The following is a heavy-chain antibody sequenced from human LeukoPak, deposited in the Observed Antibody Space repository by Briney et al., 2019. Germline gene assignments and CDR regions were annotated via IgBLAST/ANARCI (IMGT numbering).Heavy chain of an antibody. Sequence: SETLSLTCTVSGGSISSSSYYWGWIRQPPGKGLEWIGSIYTSGSTTYNPSLKSRVTMSVDTSKNQFSLKVSSVSAADTAVYYCARERGAAADYWGQGALVTVSS. CDR2: IYTSGST. CDR3: ARERGAAADY. CDR1: GGSISSSSYY. J-gene: IGHJ4*02. D-gene: IGHD6-13*01. V-gene: IGHV4-39*07.